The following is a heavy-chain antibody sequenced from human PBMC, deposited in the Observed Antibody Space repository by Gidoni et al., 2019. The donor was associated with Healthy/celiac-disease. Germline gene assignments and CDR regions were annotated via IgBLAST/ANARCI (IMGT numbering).Heavy chain of an antibody. J-gene: IGHJ4*02. CDR1: GFTFSSYS. D-gene: IGHD3-9*01. CDR3: ARDHSGYDILTGYYSLDY. CDR2: ISSSSSYI. Sequence: EVQLVESGGGLVKPGGSLRLSCAVSGFTFSSYSLNWVRQAPGKGLEWVSSISSSSSYIYYADSVKGRFTISRDNAKNSLYLQMNSLRAEDTAVYYCARDHSGYDILTGYYSLDYWGQGTLVTVSS. V-gene: IGHV3-21*01.